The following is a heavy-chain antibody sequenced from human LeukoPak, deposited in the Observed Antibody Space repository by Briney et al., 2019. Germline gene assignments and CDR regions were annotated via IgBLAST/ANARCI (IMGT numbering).Heavy chain of an antibody. V-gene: IGHV1-18*01. Sequence: ASVKVSCKASGYTFTSYGISWVRQAPGQGLEWMGWISAYNGNTNYAQKLQGRVTMTTDTSTSTAYMELSSLRSEDTAVYYCARDSAPYGDYVQYFQHWGQGTLVTVSS. D-gene: IGHD4-17*01. CDR1: GYTFTSYG. CDR3: ARDSAPYGDYVQYFQH. CDR2: ISAYNGNT. J-gene: IGHJ1*01.